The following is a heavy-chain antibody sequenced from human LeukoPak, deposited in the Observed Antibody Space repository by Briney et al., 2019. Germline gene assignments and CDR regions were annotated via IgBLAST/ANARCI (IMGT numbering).Heavy chain of an antibody. J-gene: IGHJ4*02. V-gene: IGHV4-34*01. Sequence: SETLSLTCAVYGGSFSGYYWSWIRQPPGKGLEWIGEINHSGGTNYNPSLKSRVTISVDTSKNQFSLKLSSVTAADTAVYYCATGLYSSSSGDYWGQGTLVTVSS. CDR1: GGSFSGYY. D-gene: IGHD6-6*01. CDR2: INHSGGT. CDR3: ATGLYSSSSGDY.